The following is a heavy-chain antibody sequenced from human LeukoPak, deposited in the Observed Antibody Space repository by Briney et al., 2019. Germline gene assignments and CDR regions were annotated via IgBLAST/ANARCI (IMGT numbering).Heavy chain of an antibody. Sequence: GGSLRLYCAASGFTFSSYSMNWVRQAPGKGLEWVSSISSSSSYIYYADSVKGRFTISRDNAKNSLYLQMNSMRAEDTAVYYCARVASSGWANYYYYYMDVWGKGTTVTVSS. D-gene: IGHD6-19*01. CDR2: ISSSSSYI. CDR3: ARVASSGWANYYYYYMDV. CDR1: GFTFSSYS. J-gene: IGHJ6*03. V-gene: IGHV3-21*01.